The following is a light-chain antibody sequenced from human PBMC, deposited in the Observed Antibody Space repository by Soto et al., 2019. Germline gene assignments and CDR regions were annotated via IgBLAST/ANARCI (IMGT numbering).Light chain of an antibody. CDR1: SSDVGGYNY. CDR3: SSYAGSNNLV. J-gene: IGLJ2*01. CDR2: EVS. V-gene: IGLV2-8*01. Sequence: HSALTQPPSASGSPGQSVTISCTGTSSDVGGYNYVSWYQQHPGKAPKLMIYEVSNRPSGVPDRFSGSKSGNTASLTVSGLQAEDEADYYCSSYAGSNNLVFGGGTKLTVL.